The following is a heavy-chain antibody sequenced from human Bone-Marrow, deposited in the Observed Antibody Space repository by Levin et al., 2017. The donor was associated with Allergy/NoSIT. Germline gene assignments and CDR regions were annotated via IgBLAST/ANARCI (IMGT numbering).Heavy chain of an antibody. CDR1: GYRFARYL. V-gene: IGHV5-51*01. CDR2: IYPGDSET. J-gene: IGHJ3*01. Sequence: KSGGSLRLSCQGSGYRFARYLIGWVRQTPGKGLEWMGTIYPGDSETKYRPSFQGQVTISVAKSISSTYLQWRSLKASDTGIYYCARRMQECSATSCPMRGAFDLWGQGTMVTVFS. D-gene: IGHD6-19*01. CDR3: ARRMQECSATSCPMRGAFDL.